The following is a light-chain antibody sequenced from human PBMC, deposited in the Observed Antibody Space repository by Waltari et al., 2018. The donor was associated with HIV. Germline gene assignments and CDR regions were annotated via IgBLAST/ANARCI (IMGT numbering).Light chain of an antibody. CDR2: GAS. J-gene: IGKJ1*01. CDR1: HSVSSR. Sequence: DIQMTQSPSTLSASVGDRVTITCRASHSVSSRVAWYQQKPGKAPKLLIYGASSLKSAVPSRFSGSGSGTEFTLTISGLQPDDFATYYCQQYTYSPWTFGQGTKVDI. V-gene: IGKV1-5*03. CDR3: QQYTYSPWT.